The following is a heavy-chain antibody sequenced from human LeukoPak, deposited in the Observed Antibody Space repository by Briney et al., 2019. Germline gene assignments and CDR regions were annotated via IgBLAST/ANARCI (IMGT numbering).Heavy chain of an antibody. CDR2: IRFDESHR. Sequence: GGSLRLSCAASGFTFGSYGMHWVRQAPGKGLEGVAVIRFDESHRYYAGSVKGRFTISRDNSKNTLFLQMNSLRAEDTALYYCARWDIPTADTDYWGQGTLVTVSS. D-gene: IGHD6-13*01. V-gene: IGHV3-33*01. J-gene: IGHJ4*02. CDR3: ARWDIPTADTDY. CDR1: GFTFGSYG.